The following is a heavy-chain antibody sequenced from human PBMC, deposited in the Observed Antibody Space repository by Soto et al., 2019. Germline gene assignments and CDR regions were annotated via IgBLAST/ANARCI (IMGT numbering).Heavy chain of an antibody. CDR3: ARESFSASPNFFDY. D-gene: IGHD3-3*02. Sequence: EVQLVESGGGLVKPGGSLRLSCAASGFAFSNYEMNWVRQAPGKGLEWVSYISLSGSTIYYADSVKGRFTISRDDAKNSLYLQMDSLRADDTAVYYCARESFSASPNFFDYWGQGTLVTVSS. J-gene: IGHJ4*02. CDR1: GFAFSNYE. CDR2: ISLSGSTI. V-gene: IGHV3-48*03.